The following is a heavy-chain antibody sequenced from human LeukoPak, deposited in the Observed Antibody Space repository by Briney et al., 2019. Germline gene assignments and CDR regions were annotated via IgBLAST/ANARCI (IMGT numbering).Heavy chain of an antibody. J-gene: IGHJ4*02. CDR1: GGSISSYY. CDR3: ARGYSSGWADY. CDR2: IYYSGST. V-gene: IGHV4-59*01. Sequence: PSETLSLTCTVSGGSISSYYWSWIRQPPGKGLEWIGYIYYSGSTYYNPSLKSRVTISVDTSKKQFSLKLSSVTAADTAVYYCARGYSSGWADYWGQGTLVTVSS. D-gene: IGHD6-19*01.